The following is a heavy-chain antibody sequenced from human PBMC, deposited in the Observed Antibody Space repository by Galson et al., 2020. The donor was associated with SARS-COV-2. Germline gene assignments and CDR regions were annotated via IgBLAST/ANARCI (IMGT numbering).Heavy chain of an antibody. CDR1: GGTFSTGGYY. J-gene: IGHJ4*02. Sequence: SETLSLTCTVSGGTFSTGGYYWSCIRQLPGKGREWIGYIYYSGITYYNPSLKSRGTITVDTSKNQFPLKLSSVTAADTAVYYCARAGYGADYYFDYWGQGTLVTVSS. CDR2: IYYSGIT. V-gene: IGHV4-31*03. CDR3: ARAGYGADYYFDY. D-gene: IGHD2-15*01.